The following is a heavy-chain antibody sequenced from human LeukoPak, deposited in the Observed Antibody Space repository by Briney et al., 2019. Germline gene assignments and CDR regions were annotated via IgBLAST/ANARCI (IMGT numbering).Heavy chain of an antibody. CDR3: ARVTLGQVYRMAHWFDP. J-gene: IGHJ5*02. CDR2: IIPIFGTA. CDR1: GGTFSSYA. Sequence: ASVKVSCKASGGTFSSYAISWVRQAPGQGLEWMGGIIPIFGTANYAQKFQGRVTITADESTSTAYMELSSLRSEDTAVYYCARVTLGQVYRMAHWFDPWGQGTLVTVSS. V-gene: IGHV1-69*13. D-gene: IGHD2-8*01.